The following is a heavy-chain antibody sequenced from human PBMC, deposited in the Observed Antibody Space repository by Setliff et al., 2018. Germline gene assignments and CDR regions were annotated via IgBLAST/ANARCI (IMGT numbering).Heavy chain of an antibody. CDR2: VDPKDGQA. J-gene: IGHJ4*02. D-gene: IGHD3-10*01. CDR1: GYRFIVYY. V-gene: IGHV1-69-2*01. Sequence: ASVKVSCKGSGYRFIVYYIHWVRQTPGKGLEWMGRVDPKDGQAIYAKKFQGRFTITADTPIDTAYMELSSLTSEDTAVYYCATDLAIRGVQFDYWGRGTLVTAPQ. CDR3: ATDLAIRGVQFDY.